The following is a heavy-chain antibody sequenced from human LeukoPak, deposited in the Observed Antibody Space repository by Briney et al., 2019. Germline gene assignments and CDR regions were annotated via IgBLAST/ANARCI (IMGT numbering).Heavy chain of an antibody. V-gene: IGHV1-18*01. CDR1: GYTFTSYG. J-gene: IGHJ4*02. CDR3: ARASGYSSSWSSSYYFDY. Sequence: ASVKVSCKASGYTFTSYGISWVQQAPGQGLEWMGWISAYNGNTNYAQKLQGRVTMTTDTSTSTAYMELRSLRSDDTAVYYCARASGYSSSWSSSYYFDYWGQGTLVTVSS. CDR2: ISAYNGNT. D-gene: IGHD6-13*01.